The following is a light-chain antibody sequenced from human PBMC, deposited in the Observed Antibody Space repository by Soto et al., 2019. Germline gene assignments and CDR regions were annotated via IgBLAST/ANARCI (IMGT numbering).Light chain of an antibody. CDR2: GAS. V-gene: IGKV3-20*01. CDR3: QQYGSSPLT. Sequence: EIVLTQSPGTLSLSPGERATLSCRASQSVSSSYLAWYQQKPGQAPRLLIYGASIRATGIPDRFSGSGSGTDITLTISRLEPEDFAVYYCQQYGSSPLTFGGGTKVEIK. CDR1: QSVSSSY. J-gene: IGKJ4*01.